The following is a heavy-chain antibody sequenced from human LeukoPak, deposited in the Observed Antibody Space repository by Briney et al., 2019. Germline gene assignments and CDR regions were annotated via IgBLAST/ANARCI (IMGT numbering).Heavy chain of an antibody. Sequence: GASVKGSCKASGGTFSSYAISWVRQATGQGLEWMGWMNPNSGDAGYAQKFQGRVTMTRNTSISTAYMELSSLRSEDTAVYYCARGGWLVLRYFDYWGQGTLVTVSS. CDR1: GGTFSSYA. CDR3: ARGGWLVLRYFDY. V-gene: IGHV1-8*02. CDR2: MNPNSGDA. D-gene: IGHD3-9*01. J-gene: IGHJ4*02.